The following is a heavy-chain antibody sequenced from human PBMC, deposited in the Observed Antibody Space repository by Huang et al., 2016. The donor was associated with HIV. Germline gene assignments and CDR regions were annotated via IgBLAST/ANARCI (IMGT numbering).Heavy chain of an antibody. Sequence: QVQLQESGPGLVKPSETPSLTCTVSGGSISTHYWSWIRQPPGKGLEWIGRIDYSGSTNYRPSLKRRVTILLDTAKNQFSLRVNSVTAADTAMYYCARDHHDFWRGYRRMYFFDHWGQGTLVTVSS. CDR2: IDYSGST. D-gene: IGHD3-3*01. J-gene: IGHJ4*02. CDR3: ARDHHDFWRGYRRMYFFDH. CDR1: GGSISTHY. V-gene: IGHV4-59*11.